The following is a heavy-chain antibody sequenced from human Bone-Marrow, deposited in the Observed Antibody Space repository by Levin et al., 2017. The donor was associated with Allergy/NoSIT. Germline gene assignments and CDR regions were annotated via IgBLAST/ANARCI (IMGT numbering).Heavy chain of an antibody. V-gene: IGHV4-59*12. Sequence: SQTLSLTCAVSGDSMRGYFWGWVRQPPGKGLEWIGHIFYAGSTTYNPSLESRVTISIDTSRSQFSLRLTSVAAADTAVYYCARVLGQANAWEETYFYYGLDVWGQGTTVTVSS. J-gene: IGHJ6*02. CDR2: IFYAGST. CDR1: GDSMRGYF. D-gene: IGHD1-26*01. CDR3: ARVLGQANAWEETYFYYGLDV.